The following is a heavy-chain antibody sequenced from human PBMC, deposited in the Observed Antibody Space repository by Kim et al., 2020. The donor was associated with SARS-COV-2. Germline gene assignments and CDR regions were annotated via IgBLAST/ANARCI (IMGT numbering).Heavy chain of an antibody. J-gene: IGHJ6*02. CDR3: ARGTTVTTFFYYYYGMDV. CDR2: INHSGST. Sequence: SETLSLTCAVYGGSFSNYYWSWIRQPPGKGLEWIGEINHSGSTNYNPSLKSRVTISVDTSKNQFSLKLSSVTAADTAVYYCARGTTVTTFFYYYYGMDVRGQGTTVTVSS. V-gene: IGHV4-34*01. CDR1: GGSFSNYY. D-gene: IGHD4-17*01.